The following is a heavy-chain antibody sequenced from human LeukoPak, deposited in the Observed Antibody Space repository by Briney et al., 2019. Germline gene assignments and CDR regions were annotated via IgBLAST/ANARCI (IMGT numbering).Heavy chain of an antibody. CDR1: GFTFRSYN. CDR3: AKSRSGSANWALQIFDN. Sequence: GGSLRLSCAAFGFTFRSYNMIWVRQAPGKGLEWVSNIDGASTFIYYPDSVKGRFTISRDNAKNSLYLQMNSLRAEDTAVYFCAKSRSGSANWALQIFDNWGQGTLVTVSS. V-gene: IGHV3-21*03. J-gene: IGHJ4*02. D-gene: IGHD1-1*01. CDR2: IDGASTFI.